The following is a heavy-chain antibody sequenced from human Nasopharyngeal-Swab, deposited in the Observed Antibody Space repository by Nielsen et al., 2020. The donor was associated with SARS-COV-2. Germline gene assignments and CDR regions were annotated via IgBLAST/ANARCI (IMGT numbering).Heavy chain of an antibody. J-gene: IGHJ3*02. D-gene: IGHD2-8*01. Sequence: SLKISCAASGFTLSDYYMSWIRQAPGKGLEWVTYISSSGSTIYYADSVKGRFTISRDNAKNSLYLQMNSLRAEDTAVYYCARVGGGFVLMGLDIWGQGTMVTVSS. CDR3: ARVGGGFVLMGLDI. CDR2: ISSSGSTI. CDR1: GFTLSDYY. V-gene: IGHV3-11*01.